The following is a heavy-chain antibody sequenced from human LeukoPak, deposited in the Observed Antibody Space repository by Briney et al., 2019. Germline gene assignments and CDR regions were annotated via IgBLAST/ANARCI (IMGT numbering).Heavy chain of an antibody. J-gene: IGHJ4*02. V-gene: IGHV3-21*01. CDR1: GFTFSSYS. CDR3: ARDRLGWGEFDY. Sequence: GGSLRLSCAASGFTFSSYSMNWVRQAPGKGLEWVSSISSSSSYIYYADSVKGRFTISRDNAKNSLYLQMNSLRAEDTAVYYCARDRLGWGEFDYWGQGTLVTVSS. CDR2: ISSSSSYI. D-gene: IGHD3-16*01.